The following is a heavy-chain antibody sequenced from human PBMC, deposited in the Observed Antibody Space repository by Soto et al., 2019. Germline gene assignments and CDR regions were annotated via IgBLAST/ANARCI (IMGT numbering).Heavy chain of an antibody. J-gene: IGHJ4*02. V-gene: IGHV3-23*01. Sequence: EVRLLESGGGLVKPGGSLILSCATSGLTFSNYAMSWVRQAPGGGLEWVSSMSGSSSTTYYADSVRGRFTISRDRSKNTLYLQMSSLRAEDTAIYYCAKNQERELPRVIDFWGQGTLVTVSS. CDR1: GLTFSNYA. CDR2: MSGSSSTT. CDR3: AKNQERELPRVIDF. D-gene: IGHD1-7*01.